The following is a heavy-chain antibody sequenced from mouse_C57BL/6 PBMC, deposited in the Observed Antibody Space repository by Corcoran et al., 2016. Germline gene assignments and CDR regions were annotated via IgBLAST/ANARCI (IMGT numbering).Heavy chain of an antibody. CDR3: ARRYYDYDKEVYFDY. V-gene: IGHV1-18*01. J-gene: IGHJ2*01. CDR2: INPNNGGT. D-gene: IGHD2-4*01. CDR1: GYTFTDYN. Sequence: EVQLQQSGPELVKPGASVKIPCKASGYTFTDYNMDWVKQSHGKSLEWIGDINPNNGGTIYNQKFKGKATLTVDKSSSTAYMELRSLTSEDTAVYYCARRYYDYDKEVYFDYWGQGTTLTVSS.